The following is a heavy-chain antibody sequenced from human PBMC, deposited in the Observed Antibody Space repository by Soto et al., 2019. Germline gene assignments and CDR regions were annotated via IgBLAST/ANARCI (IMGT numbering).Heavy chain of an antibody. D-gene: IGHD2-2*01. J-gene: IGHJ4*02. V-gene: IGHV4-61*05. CDR3: ARGMPSSSRSSLIY. CDR2: S. Sequence: SETLSLTCTVSGGSISSSSCHWGWIRQPPGKGLEWIASSNYNPSLKSRVTISLDTSKNQFSLKLSSVTAADTAIYFCARGMPSSSRSSLIYWGQGALVTVSS. CDR1: GGSISSSSCH.